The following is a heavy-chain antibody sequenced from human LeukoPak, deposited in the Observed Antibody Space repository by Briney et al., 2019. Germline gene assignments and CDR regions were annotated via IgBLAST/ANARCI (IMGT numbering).Heavy chain of an antibody. V-gene: IGHV3-74*01. J-gene: IGHJ4*02. CDR3: AREILAPGKTHDY. CDR1: GFTFSSYW. Sequence: GGSLRLSCAASGFTFSSYWMSWVRQAPGKGLVWVSRINDDGSATFYADSVKGRFTISRDNAKNTLFLQMSSLRAEDTAVYFCAREILAPGKTHDYWGQGTLVTVSS. CDR2: INDDGSAT.